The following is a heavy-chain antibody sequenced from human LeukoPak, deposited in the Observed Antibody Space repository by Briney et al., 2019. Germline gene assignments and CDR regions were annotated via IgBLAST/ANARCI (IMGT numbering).Heavy chain of an antibody. Sequence: LILSCAASGFTFSSYWMNWARQAPGKGLEWVASINHNGNVNYYVDSVKGRFTISRDNAKNSLYLQMSNLRAEDTAVYFCARGGGLDVWGQGATVTVSS. CDR1: GFTFSSYW. V-gene: IGHV3-7*03. CDR3: ARGGGLDV. CDR2: INHNGNVN. J-gene: IGHJ6*02. D-gene: IGHD3-16*01.